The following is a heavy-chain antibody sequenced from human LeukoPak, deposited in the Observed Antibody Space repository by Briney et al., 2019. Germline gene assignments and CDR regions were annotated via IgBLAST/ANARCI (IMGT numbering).Heavy chain of an antibody. J-gene: IGHJ5*02. D-gene: IGHD2-2*02. CDR2: INHSGST. Sequence: SGTLSLTCAVYGVSFSGYYWSWIRQPPGKGLEWIGEINHSGSTNYNPSLKSRVTISVDTSKNQFSLKLSSVTAADTAVYYCARRLPACSSTSCYTSWFDPWGQGTLVTVSS. V-gene: IGHV4-34*01. CDR1: GVSFSGYY. CDR3: ARRLPACSSTSCYTSWFDP.